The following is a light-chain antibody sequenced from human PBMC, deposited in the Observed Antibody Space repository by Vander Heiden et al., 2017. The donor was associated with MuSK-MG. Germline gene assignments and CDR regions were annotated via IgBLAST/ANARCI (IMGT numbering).Light chain of an antibody. CDR3: QQSDSTPRT. CDR2: AAS. V-gene: IGKV1-39*01. J-gene: IGKJ2*01. CDR1: QSISSY. Sequence: DIQLTQSPSSLSASVGDRVTITCRASQSISSYLNWYQQKPGKAPKLLIYAASSLQSGVPSRFSGGASGTDFTLTISSLQPEDFATYYCQQSDSTPRTFGQGTKLEIK.